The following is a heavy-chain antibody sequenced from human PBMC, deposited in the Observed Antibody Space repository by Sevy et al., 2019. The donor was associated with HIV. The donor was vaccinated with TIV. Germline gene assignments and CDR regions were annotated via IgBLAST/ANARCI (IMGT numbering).Heavy chain of an antibody. Sequence: GGSLRLSCAASGFTFSKYSMSWVRQPPGKGLEWVSTLSFGCVDINQPDSVKGRFTISRDNSKNSLYLQMKNLRAEDTAVYYCAREGCTKPHDYWGQGTLVTVSS. D-gene: IGHD2-8*01. J-gene: IGHJ4*02. CDR3: AREGCTKPHDY. V-gene: IGHV3-23*01. CDR2: LSFGCVDI. CDR1: GFTFSKYS.